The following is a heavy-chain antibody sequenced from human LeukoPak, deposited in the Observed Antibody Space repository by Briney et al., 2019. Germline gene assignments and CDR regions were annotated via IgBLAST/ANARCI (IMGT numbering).Heavy chain of an antibody. V-gene: IGHV4-59*08. CDR2: IYYSGSA. D-gene: IGHD3-22*01. J-gene: IGHJ4*02. CDR1: NGSVRSYY. Sequence: PSETLSLTCTVSNGSVRSYYWSWVRQSPGKGLEWIGYIYYSGSANYNPSLKSRVTISVDTSKNQFSLKLSSVTAADTAVYYCARTTYYYDSSTTGEFDYWGQGTLVTVSS. CDR3: ARTTYYYDSSTTGEFDY.